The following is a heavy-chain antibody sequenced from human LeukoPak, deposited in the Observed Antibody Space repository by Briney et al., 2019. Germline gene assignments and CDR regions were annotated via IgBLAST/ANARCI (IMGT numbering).Heavy chain of an antibody. CDR2: KNPNSGDS. CDR1: GYTFTNYD. D-gene: IGHD4-17*01. J-gene: IGHJ4*02. V-gene: IGHV1-8*01. Sequence: GASVKVSCKASGYTFTNYDINWVRQTTGQGLQWIGWKNPNSGDSGYAQELQGRVTMNRDTSISTAYMELSSLTSEDTALYFCARFSPNENHGDYAFDYWGQGTPVTVSS. CDR3: ARFSPNENHGDYAFDY.